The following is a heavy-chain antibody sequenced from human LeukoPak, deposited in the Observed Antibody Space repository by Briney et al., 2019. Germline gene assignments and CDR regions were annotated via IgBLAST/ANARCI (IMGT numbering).Heavy chain of an antibody. D-gene: IGHD3-9*01. V-gene: IGHV4-59*01. CDR1: GGSISSYY. CDR2: IYYSGST. Sequence: PSETLSLTCTVSGGSISSYYWSWIRQPPGKGLEWIGYIYYSGSTNYNPSLKSRVTISVDTSKNQFSLKLSSVTAADTAVYYCARGPFDWTGYYYYGMDVWGQGTTVTVSS. CDR3: ARGPFDWTGYYYYGMDV. J-gene: IGHJ6*02.